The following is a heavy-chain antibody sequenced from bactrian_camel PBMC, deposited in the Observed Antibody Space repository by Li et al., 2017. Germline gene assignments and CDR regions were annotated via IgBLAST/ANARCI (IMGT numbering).Heavy chain of an antibody. Sequence: VQLVESGGGAVQAEGSLRLSCQAFGITTSTNCMAWFRQVPGKAREGVAAIYTGGGSTYYADSVKGRFTISQDNAKNTVYLQMNSLKPEDTAMYYCAAETWPSSAIPLDCKATMTYGYNYWGQGTQVTVS. J-gene: IGHJ4*01. D-gene: IGHD4*01. CDR2: IYTGGGST. CDR3: AAETWPSSAIPLDCKATMTYGYNY. V-gene: IGHV3S40*01. CDR1: GITTSTNC.